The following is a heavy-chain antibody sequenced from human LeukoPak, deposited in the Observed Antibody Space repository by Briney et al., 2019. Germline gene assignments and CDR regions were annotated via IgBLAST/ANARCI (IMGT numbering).Heavy chain of an antibody. V-gene: IGHV3-74*01. CDR3: AKDVHYDSSGYTIDY. J-gene: IGHJ4*02. CDR2: INSDGSST. D-gene: IGHD3-22*01. CDR1: GFTFSSYW. Sequence: GGSLRLSCAASGFTFSSYWMHWVRQAPGKGLVWVSRINSDGSSTSYADSVKGRFTISRDNAKNTLYLQMNSLRAEDTAVYYCAKDVHYDSSGYTIDYWGQGTLVTVSS.